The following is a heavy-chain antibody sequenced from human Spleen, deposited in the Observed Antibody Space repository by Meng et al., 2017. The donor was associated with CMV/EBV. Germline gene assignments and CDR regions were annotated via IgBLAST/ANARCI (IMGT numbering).Heavy chain of an antibody. V-gene: IGHV3-21*01. CDR3: AGGPVGYCSSTSCYYYYYGMDV. CDR2: ISSSSSYI. D-gene: IGHD2-2*01. Sequence: GGSLRLSCAASGFTFSSYSMNWVRQAPGKGLEWVSSISSSSSYIDYADSVKGRFTISRDNAKNSLYLQMNSLRAEDTAVYYCAGGPVGYCSSTSCYYYYYGMDVWGQGTTVTVSS. J-gene: IGHJ6*02. CDR1: GFTFSSYS.